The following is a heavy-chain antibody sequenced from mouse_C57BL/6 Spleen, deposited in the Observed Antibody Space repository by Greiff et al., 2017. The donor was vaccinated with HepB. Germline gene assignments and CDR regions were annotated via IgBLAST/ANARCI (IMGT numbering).Heavy chain of an antibody. D-gene: IGHD1-1*01. J-gene: IGHJ1*03. CDR2: IDPENGDT. V-gene: IGHV14-4*01. CDR3: TTPGDYGSKDWYFDV. CDR1: GFNIKDDY. Sequence: VQLQQSGAELVRPGASVKLSCTASGFNIKDDYMHWVKQRPEQGLEWIGWIDPENGDTEYASKFQDKATITADTSSNTAYLQLSSLTSEDTAVYYCTTPGDYGSKDWYFDVWGTGTTVTVSS.